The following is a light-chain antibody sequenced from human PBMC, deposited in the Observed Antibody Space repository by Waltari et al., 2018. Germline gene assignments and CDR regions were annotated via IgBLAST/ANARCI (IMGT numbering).Light chain of an antibody. Sequence: DIQMTQSPSSLSASVGDRVTLTCRASQSISRHLNWYQQKPGKAPNLLIYGASNLQRGVLSRFSGSGSGTDFTLTISSLQPEDFATYYCQQSYSAPWTFGQGTKVEIK. V-gene: IGKV1-39*01. CDR1: QSISRH. CDR2: GAS. CDR3: QQSYSAPWT. J-gene: IGKJ1*01.